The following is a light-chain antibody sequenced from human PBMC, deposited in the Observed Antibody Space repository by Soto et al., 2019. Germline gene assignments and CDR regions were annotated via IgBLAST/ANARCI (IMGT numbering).Light chain of an antibody. J-gene: IGLJ1*01. Sequence: QSDLTQPASVSVSPGQSITISCTGTGSDVGGYNYVSWYQQHPGKVPKLMIYDVTNRPSGISNRFSASKSGNTASLTISGLQAEDEADYYCSSYTSVNLYVFGTGTKVTVL. CDR3: SSYTSVNLYV. CDR2: DVT. CDR1: GSDVGGYNY. V-gene: IGLV2-14*01.